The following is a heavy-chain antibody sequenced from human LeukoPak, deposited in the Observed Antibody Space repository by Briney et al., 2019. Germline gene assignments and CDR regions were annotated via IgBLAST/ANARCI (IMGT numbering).Heavy chain of an antibody. Sequence: GGSLRLSCAASGFTFTSYVMSWVRQAPGKGLEWVSAISGSGGTTYYADSVKGRFTISRDNSKDTLYLQMNSLSAEDTAIYFCAKVSVSRAISVHDAFDIWGQGTVVTVSS. J-gene: IGHJ3*02. D-gene: IGHD2-21*01. V-gene: IGHV3-23*01. CDR1: GFTFTSYV. CDR3: AKVSVSRAISVHDAFDI. CDR2: ISGSGGTT.